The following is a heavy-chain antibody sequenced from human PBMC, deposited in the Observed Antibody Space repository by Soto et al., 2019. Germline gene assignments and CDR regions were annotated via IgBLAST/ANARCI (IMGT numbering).Heavy chain of an antibody. CDR1: GFTFSSYS. Sequence: PGGSLRLSCAASGFTFSSYSMNWVRQAPGKGLEWVSSISSSSGYIYYADSVKGRFTISRDNAKNSLYLQMNSLRAEDTAVYYCARDGDYVWGSYRWSDAFDIWGQGTMVTVSS. CDR2: ISSSSGYI. D-gene: IGHD3-16*02. J-gene: IGHJ3*02. CDR3: ARDGDYVWGSYRWSDAFDI. V-gene: IGHV3-21*01.